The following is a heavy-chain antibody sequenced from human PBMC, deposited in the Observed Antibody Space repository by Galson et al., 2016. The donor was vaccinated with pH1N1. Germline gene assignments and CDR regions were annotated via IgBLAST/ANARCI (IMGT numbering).Heavy chain of an antibody. V-gene: IGHV4-34*01. CDR1: GDSLESDFYF. CDR3: ARGRFGGGAY. J-gene: IGHJ4*02. CDR2: INPSGRS. Sequence: SETLSLTCAVSGDSLESDFYFWSWIRQPPGKGLEWIGEINPSGRSNYSPSLESRVTMSVDTSKNQISLKLSSVTAADTAVYYCARGRFGGGAYWGQGTLVTVS. D-gene: IGHD3-3*01.